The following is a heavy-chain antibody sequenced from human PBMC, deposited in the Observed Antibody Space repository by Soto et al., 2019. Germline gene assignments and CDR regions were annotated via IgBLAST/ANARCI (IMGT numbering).Heavy chain of an antibody. CDR2: ISSSSSYI. Sequence: GGSLRLSCAASVFTFSSYSMNWVRQAPRKGLEWVSSISSSSSYIYYADSVKGRFTISRDNAKNSLYLQMNSLRAEDTAVYYCARTPDTYYYDSSGYLGPSTYYYGMDVWGQGTTVTVSS. J-gene: IGHJ6*02. CDR3: ARTPDTYYYDSSGYLGPSTYYYGMDV. V-gene: IGHV3-21*01. D-gene: IGHD3-22*01. CDR1: VFTFSSYS.